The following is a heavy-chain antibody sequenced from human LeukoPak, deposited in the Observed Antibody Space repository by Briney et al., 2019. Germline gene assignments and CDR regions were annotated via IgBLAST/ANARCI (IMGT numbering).Heavy chain of an antibody. CDR3: ARDRSGSGSLHFDY. Sequence: ASVKVSCKASGYTFTGYYMHWVRQAPGQGLEWMGWINPNSGGTNYAQKFQGRVTMTRDTSISTAYMELSRLRSDDTAVYYCARDRSGSGSLHFDYWGQGTLVSVSS. CDR2: INPNSGGT. CDR1: GYTFTGYY. J-gene: IGHJ4*02. D-gene: IGHD3-10*01. V-gene: IGHV1-2*02.